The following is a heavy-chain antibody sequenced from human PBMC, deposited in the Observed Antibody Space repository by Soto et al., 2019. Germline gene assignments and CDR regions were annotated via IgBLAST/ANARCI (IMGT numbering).Heavy chain of an antibody. CDR1: CGSISSGDYY. V-gene: IGHV4-30-4*01. Sequence: SETLPPTCTVSCGSISSGDYYWSVIREPPGKGLEWIGYIYHSGSTYYTPSLKRRVTISVDTSKNQFSLKLSSVTAADTAVYYCARERPDGARLDPWGQGTLVTVSS. D-gene: IGHD6-6*01. CDR3: ARERPDGARLDP. CDR2: IYHSGST. J-gene: IGHJ5*02.